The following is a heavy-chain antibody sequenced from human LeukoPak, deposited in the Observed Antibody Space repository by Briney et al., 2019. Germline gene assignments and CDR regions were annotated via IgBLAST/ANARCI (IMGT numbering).Heavy chain of an antibody. J-gene: IGHJ4*02. CDR3: AKDGVVVVPAEDY. V-gene: IGHV3-30*02. CDR1: GFTFRSYG. D-gene: IGHD2-2*01. CDR2: IRYDGSNK. Sequence: PGGSLRLSCAASGFTFRSYGMHWVRQAPGKGLDWVAFIRYDGSNKYYADSVKGRFTISRDNSKNTLYLQMNSLRAEDTAVYYCAKDGVVVVPAEDYWGQGTLVTVSS.